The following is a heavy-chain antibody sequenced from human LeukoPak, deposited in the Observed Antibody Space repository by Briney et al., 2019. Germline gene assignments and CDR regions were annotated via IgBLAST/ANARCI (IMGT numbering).Heavy chain of an antibody. V-gene: IGHV3-30-3*01. CDR2: ISYDGSNK. D-gene: IGHD3-10*01. CDR3: ARDPNYYGSGSYTGYYFDY. CDR1: GFTFSSYA. J-gene: IGHJ4*02. Sequence: GGSLRLSCAASGFTFSSYAMHWVRQAPGKGLEWVAVISYDGSNKYYADSVKGRFTISRDNSKNTLYLQMNSLRAEDTAVYYCARDPNYYGSGSYTGYYFDYWGQGTLVTVSS.